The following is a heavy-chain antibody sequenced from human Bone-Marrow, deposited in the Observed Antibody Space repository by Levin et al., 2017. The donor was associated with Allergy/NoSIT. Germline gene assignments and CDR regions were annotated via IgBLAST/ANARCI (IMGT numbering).Heavy chain of an antibody. D-gene: IGHD3-22*01. J-gene: IGHJ6*02. CDR3: ARLKTYYYDSSGYYYNYYGMDA. CDR1: GFTFDDYG. V-gene: IGHV3-20*04. CDR2: INWNGGRT. Sequence: GGSLRLSCAASGFTFDDYGMSWVRQAPGKGLEWVSGINWNGGRTGYADSVKGRFTICRDNAKNSLYLQMNSLRAEDTALYYCARLKTYYYDSSGYYYNYYGMDAWGQGTTVTVSS.